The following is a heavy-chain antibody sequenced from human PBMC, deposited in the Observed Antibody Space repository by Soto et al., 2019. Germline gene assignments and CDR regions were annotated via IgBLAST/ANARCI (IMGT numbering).Heavy chain of an antibody. CDR3: ASLRSVQPVDGSDWFDP. CDR1: GFTFSSYW. J-gene: IGHJ5*02. V-gene: IGHV3-74*01. CDR2: INSDGSST. D-gene: IGHD1-26*01. Sequence: GGSLRLSCAASGFTFSSYWMHWVRQAPGKGLVWVSRINSDGSSTSYADSVKGRFTISRDNAKNTLYLQMNSLRAEDTAVYYCASLRSVQPVDGSDWFDPWGQGTLVTVS.